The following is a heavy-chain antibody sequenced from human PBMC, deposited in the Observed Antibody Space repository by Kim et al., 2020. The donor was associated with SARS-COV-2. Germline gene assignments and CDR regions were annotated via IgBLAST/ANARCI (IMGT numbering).Heavy chain of an antibody. CDR3: ASSIVVVPAAMDY. Sequence: YEEPVKSRITINPDTSKNQFSLQLNSVTPEDTAVYYCASSIVVVPAAMDYWGQGTLVTVSS. V-gene: IGHV6-1*01. J-gene: IGHJ4*02. D-gene: IGHD2-2*01.